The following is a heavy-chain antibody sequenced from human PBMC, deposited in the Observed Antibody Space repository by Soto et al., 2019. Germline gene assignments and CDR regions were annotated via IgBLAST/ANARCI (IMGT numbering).Heavy chain of an antibody. CDR3: ARGGSPVDILTGYGEHV. J-gene: IGHJ6*02. CDR2: ISYDGSNK. V-gene: IGHV3-30-3*01. D-gene: IGHD3-9*01. CDR1: GFTFSSYA. Sequence: QVQLVESGGGVVQPGRSLRLSCAASGFTFSSYAMHWVRKAPGKGLEWVAVISYDGSNKYYADSVKGRFTISRDNSKNTLYLQMNSLRAEDTAVYYCARGGSPVDILTGYGEHVGGQGTTVTVSS.